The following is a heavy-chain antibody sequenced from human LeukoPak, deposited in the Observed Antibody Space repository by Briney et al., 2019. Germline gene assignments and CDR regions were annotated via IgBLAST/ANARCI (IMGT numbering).Heavy chain of an antibody. CDR2: IYYSGST. Sequence: PSETLSLTCTVSGGSISSGGYYWSWIRQHPGKGLEWIGYIYYSGSTYYNPSLKGRVTISVDTSKNQFSLKLSSVTAADTAVYYCAGDSYSPSGSYYFDYWGQGTLVTVSS. CDR1: GGSISSGGYY. V-gene: IGHV4-31*03. CDR3: AGDSYSPSGSYYFDY. D-gene: IGHD1-26*01. J-gene: IGHJ4*02.